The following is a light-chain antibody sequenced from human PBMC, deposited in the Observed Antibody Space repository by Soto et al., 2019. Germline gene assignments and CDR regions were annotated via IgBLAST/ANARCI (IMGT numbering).Light chain of an antibody. CDR2: GAS. CDR3: QQYGSSGT. Sequence: IVLRPKTSTLSLSPGEGATVSLRASQSVSNNYLAWYQQKPGQAPRLLIYGASNRATGIPDRFSGSGSGTDFTLTISRLEPEDFAVYYCQQYGSSGTFGQVTKVDFK. CDR1: QSVSNNY. J-gene: IGKJ1*01. V-gene: IGKV3-20*01.